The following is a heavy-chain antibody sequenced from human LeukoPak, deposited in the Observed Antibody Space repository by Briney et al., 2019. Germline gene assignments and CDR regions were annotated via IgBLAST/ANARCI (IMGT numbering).Heavy chain of an antibody. J-gene: IGHJ4*02. D-gene: IGHD5-24*01. CDR2: IRSKAYGGTT. CDR3: TRFVEMATIIDY. Sequence: GGSLRLSCTASGFTFGDYAMSWFRQAPGKGLEWVGFIRSKAYGGTTEYAASVKGRFTISRDDSQSIAYLQMNSLKTEDTAVYYCTRFVEMATIIDYWGQGTLVTVSS. CDR1: GFTFGDYA. V-gene: IGHV3-49*03.